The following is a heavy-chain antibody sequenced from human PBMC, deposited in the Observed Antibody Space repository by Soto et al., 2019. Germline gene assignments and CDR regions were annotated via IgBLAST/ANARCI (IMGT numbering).Heavy chain of an antibody. CDR3: VKKSIGTVTNPVYWSFDL. Sequence: EVQLLESGGGLIQPGGSLRLSCTASGFTFNNYAMNWVRQAPGKGLEWVSGTSGGGDVAFYADSVKGRFAISRDNSKNTLYLQMNSLRAEDTALYYCVKKSIGTVTNPVYWSFDLWGRGTLVTVSS. CDR1: GFTFNNYA. D-gene: IGHD4-17*01. J-gene: IGHJ2*01. V-gene: IGHV3-23*01. CDR2: TSGGGDVA.